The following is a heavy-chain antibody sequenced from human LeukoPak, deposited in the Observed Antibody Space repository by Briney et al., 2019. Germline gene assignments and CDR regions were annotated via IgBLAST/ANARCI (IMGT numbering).Heavy chain of an antibody. J-gene: IGHJ3*02. V-gene: IGHV4-34*01. Sequence: SETLSLTCAVYGGSFSGYYWSWIRQPPGKGLEWIGEINHSGSTNYNPSLKSRVTISVDTSKNQFSLKLSSVTAADTAVYYCARGQLWFYAFDIWGQGTMVTVSS. CDR2: INHSGST. CDR1: GGSFSGYY. CDR3: ARGQLWFYAFDI. D-gene: IGHD5-18*01.